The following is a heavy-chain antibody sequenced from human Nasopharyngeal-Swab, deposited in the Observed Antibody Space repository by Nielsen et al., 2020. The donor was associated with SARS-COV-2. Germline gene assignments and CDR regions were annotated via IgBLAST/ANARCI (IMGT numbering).Heavy chain of an antibody. CDR2: ISGSSAYI. D-gene: IGHD2-21*02. CDR3: ARTAAFCGGDCYSEYFQQ. J-gene: IGHJ1*01. V-gene: IGHV3-21*01. Sequence: GESLKISCAASGFTFSNYTMNWVRQAPGKGLEWVSSISGSSAYIWYADSVKGRFTVSRDNAKNSLYLQMNNLRADDTAIYYCARTAAFCGGDCYSEYFQQWGQGTLVTVSS. CDR1: GFTFSNYT.